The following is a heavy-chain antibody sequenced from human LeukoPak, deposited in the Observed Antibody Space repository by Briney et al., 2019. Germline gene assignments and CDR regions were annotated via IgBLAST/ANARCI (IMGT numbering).Heavy chain of an antibody. CDR1: GFTFSSYS. CDR3: ARGQIRYDSSGYYFRL. V-gene: IGHV3-21*01. Sequence: SGGSLRLSCAASGFTFSSYSMNWVRQAPGKGLEWVSSISSSSSYIYYADSVKGRFTISRDNAKNSLYLQMNSLRAEDTAVYYCARGQIRYDSSGYYFRLWGQGTLVTVSS. CDR2: ISSSSSYI. J-gene: IGHJ4*02. D-gene: IGHD3-22*01.